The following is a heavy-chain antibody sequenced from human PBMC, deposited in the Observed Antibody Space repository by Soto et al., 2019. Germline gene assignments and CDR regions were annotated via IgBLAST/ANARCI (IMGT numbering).Heavy chain of an antibody. CDR3: ARGGLGITIFESDAFDI. CDR1: GYTFTSYA. J-gene: IGHJ3*02. CDR2: INAGNGNT. D-gene: IGHD3-3*01. V-gene: IGHV1-3*01. Sequence: QVQLVQSGAEVKKPGASVKVSCKASGYTFTSYAMHWVRQAPGQRLEWMGWINAGNGNTNYSQKFQGRVTITRDTSASTGYMELSSLRSEDTAVYYCARGGLGITIFESDAFDIWGQGTMVTVSS.